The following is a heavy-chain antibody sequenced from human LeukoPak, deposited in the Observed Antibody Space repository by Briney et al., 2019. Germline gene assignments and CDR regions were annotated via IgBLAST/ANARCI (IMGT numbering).Heavy chain of an antibody. Sequence: PGGSLRLSCAASGFTFSDYYMSWIRQAPGKGLEWVSYISSSSSYTNYADSVKGRFTISRDNAKNSLYLQMNSLRAEDAAVYYCARIKYYYDLGCAFDIWGQGKMVTVSS. J-gene: IGHJ3*02. CDR2: ISSSSSYT. V-gene: IGHV3-11*03. CDR3: ARIKYYYDLGCAFDI. D-gene: IGHD3-22*01. CDR1: GFTFSDYY.